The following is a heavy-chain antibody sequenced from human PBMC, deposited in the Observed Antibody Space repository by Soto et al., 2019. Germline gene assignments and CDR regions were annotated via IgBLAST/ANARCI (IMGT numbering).Heavy chain of an antibody. V-gene: IGHV4-30-2*01. CDR3: ARYSSSSGNNWFDP. CDR1: GGSISSGFYS. Sequence: PSETLSLTCVVSGGSISSGFYSWSWIRQPPGKGLEYIGYIYPSGSTYYNPSLKSRVTISVHRSKNQFSLNVTSVAAADTAVYFCARYSSSSGNNWFDPWGQGALVTVSS. J-gene: IGHJ5*02. CDR2: IYPSGST. D-gene: IGHD6-6*01.